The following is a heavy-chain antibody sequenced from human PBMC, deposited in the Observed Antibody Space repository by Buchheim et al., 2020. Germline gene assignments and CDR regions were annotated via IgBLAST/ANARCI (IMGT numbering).Heavy chain of an antibody. Sequence: EVQLVESGGGLVQPGKSLRLSCAASGFTFSSYGMNLVRQAPGKGLEWIAYISSSGSTTYYTDSLRGRVAISRDNDGNSLHLQMNSLRDEDTAVYFCARVLGSCSRTSCYISGVDHWGQGAL. CDR2: ISSSGSTT. CDR3: ARVLGSCSRTSCYISGVDH. D-gene: IGHD2-2*02. V-gene: IGHV3-48*02. J-gene: IGHJ4*02. CDR1: GFTFSSYG.